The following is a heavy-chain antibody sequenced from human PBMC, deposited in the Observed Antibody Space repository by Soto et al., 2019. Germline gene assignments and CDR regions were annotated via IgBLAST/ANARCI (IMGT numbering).Heavy chain of an antibody. V-gene: IGHV1-69*13. CDR2: IIPLFGTT. CDR1: GGTFSSNG. J-gene: IGHJ5*02. CDR3: ARAHGSSWYIWFDP. D-gene: IGHD6-19*01. Sequence: ASVKVSCKAYGGTFSSNGISWVRQAPGQGLEWMGGIIPLFGTTNFAHKFKGRVTITADESTSTVYMELSSLRFEDTAIYYCARAHGSSWYIWFDPWGQGTLVTV.